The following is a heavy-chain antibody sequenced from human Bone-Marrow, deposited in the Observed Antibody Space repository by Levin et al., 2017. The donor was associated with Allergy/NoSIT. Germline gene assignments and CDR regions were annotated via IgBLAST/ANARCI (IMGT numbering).Heavy chain of an antibody. D-gene: IGHD6-6*01. V-gene: IGHV3-30*04. CDR1: GFIFSDFA. CDR3: AREGDCGSISCYSGWADN. Sequence: GGSLRLSYAASGFIFSDFAMHWVRQAPGKGLEWVAVISHGGRSEFYADSVKGRFIISREDSANTVFLQMNSLRPDDTAVYYCAREGDCGSISCYSGWADNWGQGTLVTVSS. J-gene: IGHJ4*02. CDR2: ISHGGRSE.